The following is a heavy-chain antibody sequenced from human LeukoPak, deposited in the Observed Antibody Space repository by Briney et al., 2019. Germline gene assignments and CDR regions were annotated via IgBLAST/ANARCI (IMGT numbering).Heavy chain of an antibody. V-gene: IGHV3-33*06. Sequence: GGSLRLSCAASGFTFSSYGMHWVRQAPGKGLEWVAVIWYDGSNKYYADFVKGRFTISRDNSKNTLYLQMKSLRAEDTAVYYCVKVRVRYSSYPDAFDIWGQGTMVTASS. D-gene: IGHD6-13*01. CDR3: VKVRVRYSSYPDAFDI. CDR2: IWYDGSNK. J-gene: IGHJ3*02. CDR1: GFTFSSYG.